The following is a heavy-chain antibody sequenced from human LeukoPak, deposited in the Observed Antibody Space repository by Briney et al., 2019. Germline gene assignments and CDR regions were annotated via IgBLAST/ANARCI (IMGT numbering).Heavy chain of an antibody. CDR3: AKDGGIGRYYFDY. D-gene: IGHD1-26*01. V-gene: IGHV3-30*02. CDR1: GFTFSSYV. J-gene: IGHJ4*02. CDR2: IRYDGSNK. Sequence: GGSLRLSCAASGFTFSSYVMHWVRQAPGKGLEWVAFIRYDGSNKYYADSVKGRFTISRDNSKNTLYLQMNSLRAEDTAVYYCAKDGGIGRYYFDYWGQGTLVTVSS.